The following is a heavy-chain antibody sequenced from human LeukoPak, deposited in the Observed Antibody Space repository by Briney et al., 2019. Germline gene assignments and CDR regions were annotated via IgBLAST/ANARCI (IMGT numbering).Heavy chain of an antibody. CDR3: AKSSAPCSSTSCYYYYYMDV. V-gene: IGHV3-23*01. CDR1: GFTFSSYA. D-gene: IGHD2-2*01. CDR2: ISGSGGST. Sequence: PGGSLRLSCAASGFTFSSYAMSWVRQALGKGLEWVSAISGSGGSTYYADSVKGRFTISRDNSKNTLYLQMNSLRAEDTAVYYCAKSSAPCSSTSCYYYYYMDVWGKGTTVTVSS. J-gene: IGHJ6*03.